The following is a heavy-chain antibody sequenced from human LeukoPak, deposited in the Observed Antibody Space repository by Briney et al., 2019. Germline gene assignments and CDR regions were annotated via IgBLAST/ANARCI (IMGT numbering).Heavy chain of an antibody. Sequence: GGSLRLSCAASGFTVSSNYMSWVRQAPGKGLEWVSVIYSGGSIYYADSVKGRFTISRDNSKNTLYLQMNSLRAEDTAVYYCAKDREVLLWFGELFPPDYWGQGTLVTVSS. V-gene: IGHV3-53*01. J-gene: IGHJ4*02. CDR2: IYSGGSI. CDR3: AKDREVLLWFGELFPPDY. CDR1: GFTVSSNY. D-gene: IGHD3-10*01.